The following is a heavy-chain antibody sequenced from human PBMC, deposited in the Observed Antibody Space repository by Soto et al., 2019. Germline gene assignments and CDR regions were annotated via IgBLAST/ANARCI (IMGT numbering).Heavy chain of an antibody. CDR2: IYHGGST. V-gene: IGHV4-4*02. Sequence: QVQLQESGPGLVKPSGTLSLTCAVSGGSISSSNLWTWVRQPPGKGLEWIGEIYHGGSTNYNPSLKSRVTISVDKSKNQFSLRLSSVTAADTDVYYCARSPRSIAAGGIDYWGQGILVTVSS. CDR3: ARSPRSIAAGGIDY. D-gene: IGHD6-13*01. CDR1: GGSISSSNL. J-gene: IGHJ4*02.